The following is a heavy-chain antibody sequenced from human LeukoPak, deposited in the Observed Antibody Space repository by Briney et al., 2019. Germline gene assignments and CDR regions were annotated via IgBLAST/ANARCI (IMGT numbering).Heavy chain of an antibody. Sequence: GGSLRLTCAISGITVSQSDMSWVRQPPGRGLEWVSLIYTDGATHYADSVKGRFTISRDTSKNTVYLEMRNVRPEDTAVYFCARDRAGSKPWVEFHPWGQRTLVTVSS. V-gene: IGHV3-66*02. J-gene: IGHJ5*02. D-gene: IGHD3-10*01. CDR2: IYTDGAT. CDR1: GITVSQSD. CDR3: ARDRAGSKPWVEFHP.